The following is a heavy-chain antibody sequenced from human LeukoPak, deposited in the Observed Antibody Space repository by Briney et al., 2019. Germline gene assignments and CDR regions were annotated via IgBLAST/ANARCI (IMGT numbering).Heavy chain of an antibody. CDR1: GFTVSSNY. J-gene: IGHJ3*02. V-gene: IGHV3-66*01. CDR2: IYSGSNT. CDR3: ARDVGFIVGAPPGAFDI. D-gene: IGHD1-26*01. Sequence: GGSLRLSCAASGFTVSSNYMTGFRQSPGKGLDWVSVIYSGSNTYYADSVKGRFTISRDNTKNPVYLPMNSLRADNTAVYYCARDVGFIVGAPPGAFDIWGQGTMVTVSS.